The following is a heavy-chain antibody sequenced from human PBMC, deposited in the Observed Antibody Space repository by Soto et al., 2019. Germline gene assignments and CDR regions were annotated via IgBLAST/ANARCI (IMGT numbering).Heavy chain of an antibody. CDR3: AKGKKLDS. CDR1: GFTFDDYA. CDR2: ISWNSGSI. V-gene: IGHV3-9*01. Sequence: SLRLPCAASGFTFDDYAMHWVRQAPGKGLEWVSGISWNSGSIGYADSVKGRFTISRDNAKNSLYLQMNSLRAEDTALYYCAKGKKLDSWGQGTLVTVSS. J-gene: IGHJ4*02.